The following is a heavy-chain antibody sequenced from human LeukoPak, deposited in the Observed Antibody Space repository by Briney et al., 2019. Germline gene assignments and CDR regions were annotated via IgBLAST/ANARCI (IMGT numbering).Heavy chain of an antibody. CDR3: AREIVGGFNPGAY. Sequence: SETLSLTCTVSLDSTTSNFWSWVRQPPGKGLEWIGEIHRSGSTNYNPSLQSRVTISIDRSKNQIALELSSVTAADTAVYYCAREIVGGFNPGAYWGHGTLVTVSS. V-gene: IGHV4-4*02. CDR1: LDSTTSNF. D-gene: IGHD1-14*01. J-gene: IGHJ4*01. CDR2: IHRSGST.